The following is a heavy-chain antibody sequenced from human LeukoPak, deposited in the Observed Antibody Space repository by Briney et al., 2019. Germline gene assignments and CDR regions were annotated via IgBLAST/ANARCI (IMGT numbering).Heavy chain of an antibody. Sequence: SETLSLTCTVSGGSISSSSYYWGWIRQPPGKGLEWIGNIYYSGSTYYSPSLNSRVTISVDTSKNQFSLRLTSVTAADTAVYYCARQTGSGLFILPGGQGTLVTVSS. D-gene: IGHD3/OR15-3a*01. V-gene: IGHV4-39*01. CDR2: IYYSGST. CDR3: ARQTGSGLFILP. J-gene: IGHJ4*02. CDR1: GGSISSSSYY.